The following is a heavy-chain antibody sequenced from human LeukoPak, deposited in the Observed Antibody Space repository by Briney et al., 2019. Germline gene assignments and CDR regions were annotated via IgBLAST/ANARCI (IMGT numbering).Heavy chain of an antibody. V-gene: IGHV4-59*01. CDR3: ARGRGYGDGYYFDY. D-gene: IGHD5-18*01. Sequence: SETLSPTCTVSGVSISSYYWSWIRQPPGEGLEWVGYSYYSGSTNYRPTHKSLVAITVDTSNNQFSLRLNSVTAADTAVYYCARGRGYGDGYYFDYWGQGTLVTVSS. CDR2: SYYSGST. J-gene: IGHJ4*02. CDR1: GVSISSYY.